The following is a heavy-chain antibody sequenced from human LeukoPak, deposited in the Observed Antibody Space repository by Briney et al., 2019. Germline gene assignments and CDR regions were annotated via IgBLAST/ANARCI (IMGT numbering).Heavy chain of an antibody. CDR3: ARARHGSDYYYMDV. Sequence: PSETLSLTCTVSGGSISSSSYYWSWIRQPPGKGLEWIGYIYYSGSTNYNPSLKSRVTISVDTSKNQFSLKLSSVTAADTAVYYCARARHGSDYYYMDVWGKGTTVTISS. J-gene: IGHJ6*03. CDR2: IYYSGST. V-gene: IGHV4-61*01. CDR1: GGSISSSSYY. D-gene: IGHD3-10*01.